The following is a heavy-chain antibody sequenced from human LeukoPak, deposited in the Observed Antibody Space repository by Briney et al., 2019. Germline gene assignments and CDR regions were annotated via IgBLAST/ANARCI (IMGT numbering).Heavy chain of an antibody. CDR1: GGSISSSSYY. V-gene: IGHV4-39*01. CDR3: ARHLSSGWFGPGGPPAYNWFDP. J-gene: IGHJ5*02. D-gene: IGHD6-19*01. CDR2: IYYSGST. Sequence: SETLSLTCTVSGGSISSSSYYWGWIRQPPGKGLEWIGSIYYSGSTYYNPSLKSRVTISVDTSKNQFSLKLSSVTAADTAVYYCARHLSSGWFGPGGPPAYNWFDPWGQGTLVTVSS.